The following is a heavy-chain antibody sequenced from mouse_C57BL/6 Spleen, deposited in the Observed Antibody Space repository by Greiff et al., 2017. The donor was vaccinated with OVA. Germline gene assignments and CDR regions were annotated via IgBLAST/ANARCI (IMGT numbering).Heavy chain of an antibody. CDR3: ALYYYGSSYYAMDY. CDR1: GYAFSSSW. Sequence: QVQLQQSGPELVKPGASVKISCKASGYAFSSSWMNWVKQRPGKGLEWIGRIYPGDGDTNYNGKFKGKATLTADKSSSTAYMQLSSLTSEDSAVYFCALYYYGSSYYAMDYWGQGTSVTVSS. CDR2: IYPGDGDT. D-gene: IGHD1-1*01. V-gene: IGHV1-82*01. J-gene: IGHJ4*01.